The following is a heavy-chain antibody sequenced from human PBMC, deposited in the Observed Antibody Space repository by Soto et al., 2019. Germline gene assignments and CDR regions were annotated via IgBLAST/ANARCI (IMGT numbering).Heavy chain of an antibody. Sequence: KQSQTLSLTCAISGDTVSTNTAAWNWIRQSPSRGLEWLGRTYYRSKWSNDYALSVTSQITINPDTFKNQFSLHLKSVTHEDTAVYFCAREIPSWGRGGWFDSWGQGSLVTVSS. CDR2: TYYRSKWSN. CDR3: AREIPSWGRGGWFDS. CDR1: GDTVSTNTAA. V-gene: IGHV6-1*01. J-gene: IGHJ5*01. D-gene: IGHD3-10*01.